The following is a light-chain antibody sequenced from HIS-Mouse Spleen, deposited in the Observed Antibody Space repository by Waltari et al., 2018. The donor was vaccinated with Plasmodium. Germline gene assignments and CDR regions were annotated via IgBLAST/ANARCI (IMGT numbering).Light chain of an antibody. CDR1: ALPKKY. CDR3: YSTDSSGNHRV. Sequence: SYELTQPPSVSVSPGQTARITCSGDALPKKYAYWYQQKSGQAPVLVIYEDIKRPSGIPKRFSGSSSGTMATLTISGAQVEDEADYYCYSTDSSGNHRVFGGGTKLTVL. CDR2: EDI. V-gene: IGLV3-10*01. J-gene: IGLJ3*02.